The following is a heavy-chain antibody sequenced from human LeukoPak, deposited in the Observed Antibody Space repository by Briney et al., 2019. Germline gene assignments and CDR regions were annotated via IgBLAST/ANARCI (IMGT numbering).Heavy chain of an antibody. CDR1: GGSISSGDYY. CDR3: ARAGDILTGYYVRSPHFDY. D-gene: IGHD3-9*01. J-gene: IGHJ4*02. Sequence: SETLSHTCTVPGGSISSGDYYWSWIRQPPGKGLEWIGYIYYSGSTYYNPSLKSRVTISVDTSKNQFSLKLSSVTAADTAVYYCARAGDILTGYYVRSPHFDYWGQGTLVTVSS. V-gene: IGHV4-30-4*01. CDR2: IYYSGST.